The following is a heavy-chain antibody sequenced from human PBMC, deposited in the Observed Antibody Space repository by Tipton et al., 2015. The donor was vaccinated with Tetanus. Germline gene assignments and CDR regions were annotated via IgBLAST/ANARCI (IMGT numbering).Heavy chain of an antibody. Sequence: LRLSCTVSGGSISGGRYYWSWIRQRPGKGLEWIGDIYSSGSTYSDPPPKGRVTISVDTSKNQFSLRLNSVTAADTAVYYCARDQARGARGWNYFDYWGQGSLVTVSS. D-gene: IGHD1-26*01. J-gene: IGHJ4*02. CDR1: GGSISGGRYY. CDR3: ARDQARGARGWNYFDY. CDR2: IYSSGST. V-gene: IGHV4-31*02.